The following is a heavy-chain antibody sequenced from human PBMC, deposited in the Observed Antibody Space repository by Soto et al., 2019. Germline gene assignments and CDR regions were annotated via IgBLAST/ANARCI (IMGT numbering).Heavy chain of an antibody. CDR3: ASEDCRNTNCLKGFDY. J-gene: IGHJ4*02. V-gene: IGHV1-2*02. CDR1: GYTFTGYY. Sequence: ASVKVSCKASGYTFTGYYMHWVREAPGQGLEWMGWINPNSGGTNYAQEFQGRVTMTRDTSISTAYMELSRLRSDDTAVYYCASEDCRNTNCLKGFDYWGQGTLVTVSS. CDR2: INPNSGGT. D-gene: IGHD2-15*01.